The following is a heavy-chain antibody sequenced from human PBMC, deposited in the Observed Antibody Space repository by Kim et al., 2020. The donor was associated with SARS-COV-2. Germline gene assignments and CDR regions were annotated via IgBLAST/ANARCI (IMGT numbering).Heavy chain of an antibody. J-gene: IGHJ4*02. CDR3: ARAPDSLDTAMVHLDY. CDR1: GGTFSSYA. Sequence: SVKVSCKASGGTFSSYAISWVRQAPGQGLEWMGGIIPIFGTANYAQKFQGRVTITADESTSTAYMELSSLRSEDTAVYYCARAPDSLDTAMVHLDYWGQGTLVTVSS. CDR2: IIPIFGTA. D-gene: IGHD5-18*01. V-gene: IGHV1-69*13.